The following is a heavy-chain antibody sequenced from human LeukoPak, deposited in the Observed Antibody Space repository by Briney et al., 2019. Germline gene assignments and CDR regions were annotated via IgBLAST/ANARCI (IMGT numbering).Heavy chain of an antibody. J-gene: IGHJ4*02. V-gene: IGHV3-30-3*01. CDR3: ARDPFGGMPDYLDL. D-gene: IGHD3-10*01. CDR1: GFDFHDNA. Sequence: GGSLGLSCVASGFDFHDNAMHWVRQAPGKGLEWVAVIAYNGNPTIYTDCVKGRFTIARGNSKNTLFLQMDSLTTEDTAVYYCARDPFGGMPDYLDLWGQGTLVTVSS. CDR2: IAYNGNPT.